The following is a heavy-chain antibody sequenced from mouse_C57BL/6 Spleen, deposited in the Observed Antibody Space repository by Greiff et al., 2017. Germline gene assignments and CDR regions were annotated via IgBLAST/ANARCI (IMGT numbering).Heavy chain of an antibody. CDR2: INPSNGGT. Sequence: QVHVKQPGTELVKPGASVKLSCKASGYTFTSYWMHWVKQRPGQGLEWIGNINPSNGGTNYNEKFKSKATLTVDKSSSTAYMQLSSLTSEDSAVYYCARGSYRDYYAMDYWGQGTSVTVSS. V-gene: IGHV1-53*01. CDR1: GYTFTSYW. J-gene: IGHJ4*01. D-gene: IGHD1-1*02. CDR3: ARGSYRDYYAMDY.